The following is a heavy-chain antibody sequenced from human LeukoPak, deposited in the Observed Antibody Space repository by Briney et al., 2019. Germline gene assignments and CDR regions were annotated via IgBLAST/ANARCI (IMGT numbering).Heavy chain of an antibody. V-gene: IGHV1-2*06. D-gene: IGHD5-24*01. J-gene: IGHJ5*02. CDR3: ARAARGVRWLQLPLNWFDP. CDR1: GYTFTGYY. CDR2: INPNSGGT. Sequence: PLASVKVSCKASGYTFTGYYMHWVRQAPGQGLEWMGRINPNSGGTNYAQKFQGRVTMTRDTSISTAYMELSRLRSDDTAVYYCARAARGVRWLQLPLNWFDPWGQGTLVTVSS.